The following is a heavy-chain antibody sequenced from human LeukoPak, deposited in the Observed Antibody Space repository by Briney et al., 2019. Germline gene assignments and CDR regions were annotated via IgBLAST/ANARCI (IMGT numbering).Heavy chain of an antibody. CDR2: ISSSSSYI. V-gene: IGHV3-21*06. J-gene: IGHJ4*02. Sequence: GGSLRLSXAASGFTFSSYTMNWVRQAPGKGLEWVSSISSSSSYIYYADSVKGRFTISRDNAKNSLYLQMNSLRAEDTAVYYCASEPAYHDIGNFDYWGQGTLVTVSS. CDR1: GFTFSSYT. CDR3: ASEPAYHDIGNFDY. D-gene: IGHD3-22*01.